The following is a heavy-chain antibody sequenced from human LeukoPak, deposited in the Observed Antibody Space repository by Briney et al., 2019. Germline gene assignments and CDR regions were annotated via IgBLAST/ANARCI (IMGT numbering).Heavy chain of an antibody. Sequence: SETLSLTCTVFGGSISSYYWGWIRQPAGKGLEWIGRIYTSGSTKYNPSLKSRVTMSIDTSKNQFSLKLSSVTAADTAVYYCARGHPYYDILTGYPNPGAFDIWGQGTMVTVSS. V-gene: IGHV4-4*07. J-gene: IGHJ3*02. CDR3: ARGHPYYDILTGYPNPGAFDI. CDR2: IYTSGST. CDR1: GGSISSYY. D-gene: IGHD3-9*01.